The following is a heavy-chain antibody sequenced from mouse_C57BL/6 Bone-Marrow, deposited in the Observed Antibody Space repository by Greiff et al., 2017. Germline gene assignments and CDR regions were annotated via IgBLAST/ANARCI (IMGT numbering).Heavy chain of an antibody. CDR2: ISYDGSN. D-gene: IGHD1-2*01. Sequence: DVKLQESGPGLVKPSPSLSLSCSVTGYSITSGYYWNWIRQFPGNKLEWMGYISYDGSNNYNPYLKNRTSITPDTSKNHFFLKLNSVTTEDAATYYCARGPAKAPDYWGQGTTLTVSS. CDR1: GYSITSGYY. V-gene: IGHV3-6*01. CDR3: ARGPAKAPDY. J-gene: IGHJ2*01.